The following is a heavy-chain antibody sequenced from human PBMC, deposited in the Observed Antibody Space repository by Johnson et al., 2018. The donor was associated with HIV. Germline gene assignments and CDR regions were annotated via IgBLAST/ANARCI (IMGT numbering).Heavy chain of an antibody. D-gene: IGHD4-23*01. J-gene: IGHJ3*02. CDR3: ARISVFYGGNFNPFEM. Sequence: QVQLVESGGGVVQPGRSLRLSCAASGFTFSSYAMHWVRQAPGKGLEWVAVVSYDRSEKYYADSVKGRFTISRDNSMNTLYLQMNSLRAEDTAVYHCARISVFYGGNFNPFEMWGQGTMVTVSS. CDR1: GFTFSSYA. CDR2: VSYDRSEK. V-gene: IGHV3-30*04.